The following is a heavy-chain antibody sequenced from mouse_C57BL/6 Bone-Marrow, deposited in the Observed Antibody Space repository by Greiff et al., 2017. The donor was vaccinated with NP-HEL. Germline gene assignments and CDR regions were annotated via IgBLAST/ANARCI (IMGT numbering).Heavy chain of an antibody. J-gene: IGHJ1*03. CDR3: TDYSGSSYWYFDV. CDR1: GYTFTDYE. D-gene: IGHD1-1*01. CDR2: IDPETGGT. V-gene: IGHV1-15*01. Sequence: QVQLQQSGAELVRPGASVTLSCKASGYTFTDYEMHWVKQTPVHGLEWIGAIDPETGGTAYNQKFKGKAILTADKSSSTAYMELRSLTSEDSAVSYCTDYSGSSYWYFDVWGTGATVTVSS.